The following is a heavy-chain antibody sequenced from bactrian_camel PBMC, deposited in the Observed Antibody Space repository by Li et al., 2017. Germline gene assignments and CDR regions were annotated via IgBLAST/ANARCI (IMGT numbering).Heavy chain of an antibody. D-gene: IGHD2*01. CDR2: IRRDGSA. J-gene: IGHJ4*01. CDR1: GFTSNGCA. V-gene: IGHV3S55*01. Sequence: HVQLVESGGGSVQTGGSLTLSCTAPGFTSNGCAMDWHRRAAGNEREWVSSIRRDGSAYYGDSVKGRFTISRDNAKNTLYLRLNSLRTEDTAMYYCAKELRGSSMRGQGTQVTVS.